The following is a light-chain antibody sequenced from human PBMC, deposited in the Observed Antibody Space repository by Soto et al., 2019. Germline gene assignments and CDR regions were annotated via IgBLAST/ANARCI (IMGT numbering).Light chain of an antibody. Sequence: EIVLTQFPGTLSFSPGERATLSCRAGQSFGPNYVAGYQQKPGQALRVIIYVASNRASGIPDRFSGSGSGSDFTLTISRLEPEDFAVYYCQQYGTSPWAFGQGTKVEIK. CDR2: VAS. CDR3: QQYGTSPWA. CDR1: QSFGPNY. J-gene: IGKJ1*01. V-gene: IGKV3-20*01.